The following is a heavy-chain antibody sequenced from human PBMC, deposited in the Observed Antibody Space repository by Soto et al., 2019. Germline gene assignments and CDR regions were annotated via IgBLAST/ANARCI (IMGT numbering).Heavy chain of an antibody. Sequence: GAAVKVSCKASGYTFTSYYLHSLRQARGQGLEWMGRITPSSGGTRYSQRFQDTVTMTRDTSTGTVYMELSSLRFEDTAVSYSARAVSTKTAPLDYWGQGTLVTGSS. V-gene: IGHV1-46*01. J-gene: IGHJ4*02. D-gene: IGHD4-17*01. CDR2: ITPSSGGT. CDR3: ARAVSTKTAPLDY. CDR1: GYTFTSYY.